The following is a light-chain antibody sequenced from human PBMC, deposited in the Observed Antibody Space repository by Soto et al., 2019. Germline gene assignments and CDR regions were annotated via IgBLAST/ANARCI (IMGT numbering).Light chain of an antibody. CDR2: GAS. Sequence: EIVMTQSPSTLSVSPGERATLSCRASQSVSSNLAWYQQKPGQAPRLLIYGASNRATAIPARFSGTGSGTEFTLTISSLQSEDFAVYYCQQYHNWAPFTFGQGTKLQI. CDR3: QQYHNWAPFT. J-gene: IGKJ2*01. CDR1: QSVSSN. V-gene: IGKV3-15*01.